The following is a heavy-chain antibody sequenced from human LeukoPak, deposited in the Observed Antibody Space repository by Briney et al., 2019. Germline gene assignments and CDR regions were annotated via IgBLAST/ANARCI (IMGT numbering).Heavy chain of an antibody. D-gene: IGHD4-17*01. J-gene: IGHJ4*02. CDR3: ARDLHYVFDY. CDR1: GGSISSYY. Sequence: PSETLSLTCTGSGGSISSYYWSWIRQPPGKGLEWIGYIYYSGSTNYNPSLKSRVTISVDTSKNQFSLKLSSVTAAYTAVYYCARDLHYVFDYWGQGTLVTVSS. V-gene: IGHV4-59*01. CDR2: IYYSGST.